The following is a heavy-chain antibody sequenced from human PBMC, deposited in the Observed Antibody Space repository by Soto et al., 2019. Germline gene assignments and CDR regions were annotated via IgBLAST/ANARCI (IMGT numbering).Heavy chain of an antibody. CDR1: GYSFTSYW. CDR3: ASGGGIFVGGPHGDAFDI. J-gene: IGHJ3*02. CDR2: IYPGDSDT. V-gene: IGHV5-51*01. D-gene: IGHD3-3*01. Sequence: PGESLKISCKGSGYSFTSYWIGWVRQMPGKGLEWMGIIYPGDSDTRYSPSFQGQVTISADKSISTAYLQWSSLKASDTAMYYCASGGGIFVGGPHGDAFDIWGQGTMVTVSS.